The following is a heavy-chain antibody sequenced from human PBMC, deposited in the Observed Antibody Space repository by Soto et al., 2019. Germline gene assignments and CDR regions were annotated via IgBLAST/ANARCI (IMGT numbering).Heavy chain of an antibody. J-gene: IGHJ4*02. CDR1: GFSFRNYA. Sequence: VQLLQSGGGLVQPAGSLRLSCAASGFSFRNYALSWVRLAPGKGLEWVSAISDTGSHTYYADSGKGRFTISRDNAKNTRLLQMDSRRSEDTAVYYCAKERSIGRPYDYWGQGTLVTVFS. CDR2: ISDTGSHT. CDR3: AKERSIGRPYDY. D-gene: IGHD3-3*02. V-gene: IGHV3-23*01.